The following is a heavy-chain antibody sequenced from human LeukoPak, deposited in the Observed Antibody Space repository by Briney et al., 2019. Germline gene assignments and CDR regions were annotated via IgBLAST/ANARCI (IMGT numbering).Heavy chain of an antibody. CDR1: GFTFSSYS. CDR2: ISSSSSYI. D-gene: IGHD4-17*01. Sequence: PGGSLRLSCAASGFTFSSYSMNWVRQAPGKGLEWVSSISSSSSYIYYADSVKGRFTISRDNAKNSLYLQMNSLRAEDTAVYYCARDDDYGDSSLDYWGQGTLVTVSS. J-gene: IGHJ4*02. CDR3: ARDDDYGDSSLDY. V-gene: IGHV3-21*01.